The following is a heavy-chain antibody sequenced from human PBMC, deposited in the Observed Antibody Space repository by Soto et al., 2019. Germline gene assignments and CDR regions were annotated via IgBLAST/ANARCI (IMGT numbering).Heavy chain of an antibody. CDR1: GGSISSYY. CDR3: ASQTRYYDFWSGYPKGYYMDV. CDR2: IYYSGST. V-gene: IGHV4-59*01. D-gene: IGHD3-3*01. J-gene: IGHJ6*03. Sequence: SETLSLTCTVSGGSISSYYWSWIRQPPGKGLEWIGYIYYSGSTNYNPSLKSRVTISVDTSKNPFSLKLSSVTAADTAVYYCASQTRYYDFWSGYPKGYYMDVWGEGTTVTVSS.